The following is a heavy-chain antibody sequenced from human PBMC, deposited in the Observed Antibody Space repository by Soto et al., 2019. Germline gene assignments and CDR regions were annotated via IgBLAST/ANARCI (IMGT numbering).Heavy chain of an antibody. CDR1: GYTFTSYG. V-gene: IGHV1-18*01. J-gene: IGHJ4*02. CDR3: ARDGQWFGDVSAY. CDR2: ISAYNGNT. D-gene: IGHD3-10*01. Sequence: ASVKVSCKASGYTFTSYGISWVRQAPGQGLEWMGWISAYNGNTKYAQKLQGRVTMTTGTSTSTAYMELTSLRSDDTAVYYCARDGQWFGDVSAYWGQGTLVTVSS.